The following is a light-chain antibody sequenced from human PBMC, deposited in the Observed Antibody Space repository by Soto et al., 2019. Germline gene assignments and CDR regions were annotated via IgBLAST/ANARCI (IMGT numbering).Light chain of an antibody. Sequence: IQLTQSPSSLSASVGDRVTFTCRASQGISTFLAWYQQKAGKAPKPLIYAASTLQSGVSSRFTGSGSGTDFTLTISRLQPEDFAVYYCHQYRTLPRGTFGQGTKVDIK. CDR3: HQYRTLPRGT. CDR2: AAS. V-gene: IGKV1-9*01. CDR1: QGISTF. J-gene: IGKJ1*01.